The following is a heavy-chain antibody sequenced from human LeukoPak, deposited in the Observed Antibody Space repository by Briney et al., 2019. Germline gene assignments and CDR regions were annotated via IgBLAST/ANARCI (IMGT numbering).Heavy chain of an antibody. D-gene: IGHD5-24*01. CDR3: ARERDGRFFDY. CDR1: GLTFRSYW. V-gene: IGHV3-7*01. Sequence: PXGSLRLSCAVSGLTFRSYWMSWVRQAPGKGLEWVANINQGGSEKYFVDSVKGRFTISRDNAKNSLHLQMDTLRADDTAVYYCARERDGRFFDYWGQGTLVTVS. CDR2: INQGGSEK. J-gene: IGHJ4*02.